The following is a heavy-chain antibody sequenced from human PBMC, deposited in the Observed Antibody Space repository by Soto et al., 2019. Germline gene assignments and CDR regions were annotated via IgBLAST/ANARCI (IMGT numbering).Heavy chain of an antibody. Sequence: SVKVSCKASGGTFSSYAISWVRQAPGQGLEWMGGIIPIFGTANYAQKFQGRVTITADKSTSTACMELSSLRSEDTAVYYCARSEAYYYDSSGYYVGYWGQGTLVT. CDR2: IIPIFGTA. V-gene: IGHV1-69*06. CDR3: ARSEAYYYDSSGYYVGY. D-gene: IGHD3-22*01. CDR1: GGTFSSYA. J-gene: IGHJ4*02.